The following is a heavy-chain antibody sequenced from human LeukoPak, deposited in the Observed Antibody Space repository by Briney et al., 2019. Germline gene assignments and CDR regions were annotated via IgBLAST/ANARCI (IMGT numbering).Heavy chain of an antibody. D-gene: IGHD3-10*01. CDR3: ARKGGLGTYGIFDY. Sequence: SVKVSCKASGGTFSSYTISWVRQAPGQGLEWMGRIIPILGEPDYAQKFQGRVTITADMSTSTAYTELSSLRSEDTAVYYCARKGGLGTYGIFDYWGQGTLVTISS. CDR1: GGTFSSYT. V-gene: IGHV1-69*02. J-gene: IGHJ4*02. CDR2: IIPILGEP.